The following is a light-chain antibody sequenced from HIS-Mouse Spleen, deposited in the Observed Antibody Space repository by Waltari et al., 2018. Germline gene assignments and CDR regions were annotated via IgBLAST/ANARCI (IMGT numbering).Light chain of an antibody. CDR3: QSADSSGTSHVV. Sequence: SYELTQPPSVSVSPGQTARITCSGDALPKQYAYWYQQKPGQAPVLVIYKDSERPSGIPGRFSGSSSGTTVTLTISGVQAEDEADYYCQSADSSGTSHVVFGGGTKLTVL. V-gene: IGLV3-25*03. J-gene: IGLJ2*01. CDR2: KDS. CDR1: ALPKQY.